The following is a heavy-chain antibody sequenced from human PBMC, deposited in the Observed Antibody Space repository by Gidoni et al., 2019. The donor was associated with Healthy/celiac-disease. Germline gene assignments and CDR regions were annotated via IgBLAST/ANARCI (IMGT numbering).Heavy chain of an antibody. V-gene: IGHV3-43*01. CDR1: GFTFDDYT. J-gene: IGHJ6*02. Sequence: EVQLVESGGVVVQPGGSLRLSCAASGFTFDDYTMHWVRQAPGKGLEWVSLISWDGGSTYYADSVKGRFTISRDNSKNSLYLQMNSLRTEDTALYYCAKDLGDSLGASYYYGMDVWGQGTTVTVSS. D-gene: IGHD1-26*01. CDR3: AKDLGDSLGASYYYGMDV. CDR2: ISWDGGST.